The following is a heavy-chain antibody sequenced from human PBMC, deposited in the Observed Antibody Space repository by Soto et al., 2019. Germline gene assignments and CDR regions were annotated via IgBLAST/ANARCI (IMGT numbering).Heavy chain of an antibody. V-gene: IGHV3-30-3*01. CDR2: ISYDGSNK. J-gene: IGHJ6*02. Sequence: HPGGSLRLSCAASGFTFSSYAMHWVRQAPGKGLEWVAVISYDGSNKYYADSVKGRFTISRDNSKNTLYLQMNSLRAEDTAVYYCARDMLGTAESYGMDVWGQGTTVTVSS. D-gene: IGHD1-1*01. CDR3: ARDMLGTAESYGMDV. CDR1: GFTFSSYA.